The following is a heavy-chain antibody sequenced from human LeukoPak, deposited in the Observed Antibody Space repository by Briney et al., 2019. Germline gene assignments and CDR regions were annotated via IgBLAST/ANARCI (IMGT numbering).Heavy chain of an antibody. CDR2: ISGSGVST. J-gene: IGHJ4*02. D-gene: IGHD3-16*02. CDR3: AKELRLGELSPLDY. Sequence: GGSLRLSCAASGFTFSTYAMSWVRQAPGKGLEWVSAISGSGVSTYYADSVKGRFTISRDNSKNTLYLQMSSLRAEDTALYYCAKELRLGELSPLDYWGQGTLVTVSS. CDR1: GFTFSTYA. V-gene: IGHV3-23*01.